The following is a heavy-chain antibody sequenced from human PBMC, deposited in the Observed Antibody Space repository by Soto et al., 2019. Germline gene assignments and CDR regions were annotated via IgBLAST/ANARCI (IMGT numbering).Heavy chain of an antibody. J-gene: IGHJ4*02. CDR1: GVSINSATNF. CDR2: ISYTGNS. CDR3: ARGPYAGGPVDY. D-gene: IGHD4-17*01. Sequence: QVQLQESGPGLVKPSQTLSLTCTVSGVSINSATNFWNWIRQHPGKGPEWIGYISYTGNSYYNPSLKSRISISVDTSKNQFFLNLSSVTGADTAVYYCARGPYAGGPVDYWGLGTGVPLSS. V-gene: IGHV4-31*03.